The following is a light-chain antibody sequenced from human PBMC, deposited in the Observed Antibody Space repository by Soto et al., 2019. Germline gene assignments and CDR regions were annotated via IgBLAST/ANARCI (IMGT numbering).Light chain of an antibody. J-gene: IGKJ1*01. CDR2: GAS. V-gene: IGKV3-15*01. Sequence: EIVMTQSPATLSVSPGERATLSCRASQCVSSNLAWYQQKPGQAPRLLIYGASTRATGIPARFSGSGAGTEFTLTSSSRQSEDFAVYYCQRYNNWTFGQVTNVEIK. CDR3: QRYNNWT. CDR1: QCVSSN.